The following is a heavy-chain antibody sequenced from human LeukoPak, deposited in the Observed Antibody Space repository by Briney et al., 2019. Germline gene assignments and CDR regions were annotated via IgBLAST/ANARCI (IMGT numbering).Heavy chain of an antibody. CDR1: GYSISTSYF. CDR2: IHYSGTT. Sequence: SETLSLTCSVSGYSISTSYFWVWIRQPPGKGPEWIGNIHYSGTTYYNPSLNSRVAISVDTSKNQFFLNLSSVTAADTAIYYCARDGAGSGYSFDYWGLGILVTVSS. J-gene: IGHJ4*02. D-gene: IGHD3-22*01. V-gene: IGHV4-38-2*02. CDR3: ARDGAGSGYSFDY.